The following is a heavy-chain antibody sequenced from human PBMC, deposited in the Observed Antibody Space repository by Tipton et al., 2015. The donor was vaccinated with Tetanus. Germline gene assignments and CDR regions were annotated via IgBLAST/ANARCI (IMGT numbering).Heavy chain of an antibody. D-gene: IGHD3-10*01. V-gene: IGHV4-34*01. J-gene: IGHJ6*02. Sequence: GLVKPSETLSLTCAVYGGSFSGYYWSWIRQPPGKGLEWIGEINHSGSTNYNPSLKSRVTISVDTSKNQFSLKLSSVTAADTAVYYCARGSIRWYYGSGRDYYYGMDVWGQGTTVTVSS. CDR3: ARGSIRWYYGSGRDYYYGMDV. CDR1: GGSFSGYY. CDR2: INHSGST.